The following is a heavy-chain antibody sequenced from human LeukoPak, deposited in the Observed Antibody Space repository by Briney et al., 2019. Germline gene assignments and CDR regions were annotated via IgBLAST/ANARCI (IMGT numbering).Heavy chain of an antibody. D-gene: IGHD1-26*01. V-gene: IGHV1-18*01. CDR1: GYTFTSYG. J-gene: IGHJ3*02. CDR3: ARDPLVGATKVDAFDI. Sequence: GASVKVSCKASGYTFTSYGISWVRQAPGQGLEWMGWISAYNGNTNYAQKLQGRVTVTTDTSTSTAYMELRSLRSDDTAVYYCARDPLVGATKVDAFDIWGQGTMVTVSS. CDR2: ISAYNGNT.